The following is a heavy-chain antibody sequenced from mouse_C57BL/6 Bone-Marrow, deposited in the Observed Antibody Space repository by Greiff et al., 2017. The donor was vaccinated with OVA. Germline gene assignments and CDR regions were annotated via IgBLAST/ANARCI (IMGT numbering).Heavy chain of an antibody. J-gene: IGHJ4*01. D-gene: IGHD2-4*01. Sequence: VKVVESGPGLVQPSQSLSITCPVSGFSLPSYGVHWVRQPPGKGLEWLGVIWSGGSTDYNAAFIARLSISKDNSKSQVFFKMNSLQADDTAIYYCASAYDYDDYAMDYWGQGTSVTVSS. CDR2: IWSGGST. CDR3: ASAYDYDDYAMDY. V-gene: IGHV2-2*01. CDR1: GFSLPSYG.